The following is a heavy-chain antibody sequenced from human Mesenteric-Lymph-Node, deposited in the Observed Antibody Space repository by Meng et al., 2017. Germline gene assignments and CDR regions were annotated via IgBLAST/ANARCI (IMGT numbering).Heavy chain of an antibody. CDR1: GDTLDTKP. Sequence: QFQLVQPGAELRTPGSSVKVSCKTSGDTLDTKPNIWERQAPGQGLEWMGRITAVLGITKYAQMFQGRITITADKSTSTVYMELSSLRTEDTAVYYCARGGDWFGPWGQGTLVTVSS. V-gene: IGHV1-69*02. D-gene: IGHD3-16*01. J-gene: IGHJ5*02. CDR2: ITAVLGIT. CDR3: ARGGDWFGP.